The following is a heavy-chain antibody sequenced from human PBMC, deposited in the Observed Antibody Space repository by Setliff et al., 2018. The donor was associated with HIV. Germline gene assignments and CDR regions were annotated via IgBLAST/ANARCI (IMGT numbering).Heavy chain of an antibody. CDR1: GDSINSGGYY. D-gene: IGHD3-10*01. J-gene: IGHJ3*01. CDR3: ARISMLRGSRHAFDL. Sequence: SETLSLTCTVSGDSINSGGYYWSWVRQAPVKGLEWLGFLHSSGSTSYNPSLKIRLSMSLDTSNHQFTLNLNSVSAADTAVYFCARISMLRGSRHAFDLWGQGIVVTVAS. V-gene: IGHV4-31*03. CDR2: LHSSGST.